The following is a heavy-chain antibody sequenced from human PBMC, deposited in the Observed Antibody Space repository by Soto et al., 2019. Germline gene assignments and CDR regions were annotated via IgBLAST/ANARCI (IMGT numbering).Heavy chain of an antibody. D-gene: IGHD5-18*01. V-gene: IGHV4-59*12. CDR2: IYDSGST. CDR3: ARDHRAAMEFSYYYYYYGMDV. Sequence: SETLSLTCTFSGGSISNYYWSCIRQPPGKGVDWIGYIYDSGSTNSKPSLQNRVTISVDTSKNQFSLKLSSVTAADTAVYYCARDHRAAMEFSYYYYYYGMDVWGQGTTVTVSS. CDR1: GGSISNYY. J-gene: IGHJ6*02.